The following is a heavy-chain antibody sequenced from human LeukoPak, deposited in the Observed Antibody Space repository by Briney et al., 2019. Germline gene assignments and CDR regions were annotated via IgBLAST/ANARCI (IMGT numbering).Heavy chain of an antibody. V-gene: IGHV1-2*02. CDR2: INPNSGGT. CDR1: GYTFTGYY. CDR3: ARDQIIVVPAATPNYYYYGMDV. D-gene: IGHD2-2*01. J-gene: IGHJ6*02. Sequence: GASVKVSCKASGYTFTGYYMHWVRQAPGQVLGWMGWINPNSGGTNYAQKFQGRVTMTRDTSISTAYMELSRLRSEDTAVYYCARDQIIVVPAATPNYYYYGMDVWGQGTTVTVSS.